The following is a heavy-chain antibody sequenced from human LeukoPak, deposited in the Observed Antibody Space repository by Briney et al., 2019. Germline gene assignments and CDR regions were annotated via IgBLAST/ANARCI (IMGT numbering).Heavy chain of an antibody. CDR3: ARHSDGYSSSYSVDY. V-gene: IGHV4-39*01. CDR2: IYYTGST. CDR1: SGSVSSRFYY. Sequence: PSETLSLTCTVSSGSVSSRFYYWGWIRQPPGKGLEWIGSIYYTGSTYYNPSLESRVTISVDTSSNQFSLKLKSVTAADTAVYYCARHSDGYSSSYSVDYGGQGNLVTVSS. D-gene: IGHD6-13*01. J-gene: IGHJ4*02.